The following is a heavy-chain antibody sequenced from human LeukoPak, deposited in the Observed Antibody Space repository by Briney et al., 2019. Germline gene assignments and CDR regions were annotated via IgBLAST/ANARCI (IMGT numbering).Heavy chain of an antibody. Sequence: ASVKVSCKACGYTFTGYYMHWVRQAPGQGLEWMGWINPNSGSTNYAQKFQGRVTVTRDTSISTAYMELSRLRSDDTAVYYCATAGPHLNWFDPWGQGTLVTVSS. V-gene: IGHV1-2*02. CDR3: ATAGPHLNWFDP. D-gene: IGHD3-10*01. J-gene: IGHJ5*02. CDR2: INPNSGST. CDR1: GYTFTGYY.